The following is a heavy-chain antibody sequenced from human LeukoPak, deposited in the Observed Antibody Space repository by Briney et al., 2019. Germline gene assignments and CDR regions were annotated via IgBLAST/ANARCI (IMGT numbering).Heavy chain of an antibody. CDR3: AGDYYYGMDV. CDR1: TFTVRNNF. J-gene: IGHJ6*02. V-gene: IGHV3-66*02. CDR2: IYSGGST. Sequence: GGSLRLSCAASTFTVRNNFMSWVRQAPGKGLGWVSLIYSGGSTYYADPVKGRFTISRDNSKNTLYLQMNSLRAEDTAVYYCAGDYYYGMDVWGQGTTVTVSS.